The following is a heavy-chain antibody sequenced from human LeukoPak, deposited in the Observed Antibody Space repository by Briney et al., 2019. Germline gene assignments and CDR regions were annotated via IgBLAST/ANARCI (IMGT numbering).Heavy chain of an antibody. Sequence: GRSLRLSCAASGFTFSSYGMHWVRQAPGKGLEWVAVISYDGSNKYYADSVKGRFTISRGNSKNTLYLQMNSLRAEDTAVYYCAKDGRGFAYCSSTSCYFDYWGQGTLVTVSS. CDR1: GFTFSSYG. CDR3: AKDGRGFAYCSSTSCYFDY. V-gene: IGHV3-30*18. D-gene: IGHD2-2*01. J-gene: IGHJ4*02. CDR2: ISYDGSNK.